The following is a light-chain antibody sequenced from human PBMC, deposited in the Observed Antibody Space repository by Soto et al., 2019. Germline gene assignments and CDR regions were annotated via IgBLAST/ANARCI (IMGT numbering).Light chain of an antibody. Sequence: DIVMTQSPLSLPVTPVEPASISCRSSQSLLHSNGYNYLDWYLQKPGQSPQLLIYLGSNRASGVPDRFSGSGSGTDFTLKISRVEAEDVGVYYCMQALQTPITFGQGTRWRL. J-gene: IGKJ5*01. CDR1: QSLLHSNGYNY. CDR3: MQALQTPIT. CDR2: LGS. V-gene: IGKV2-28*01.